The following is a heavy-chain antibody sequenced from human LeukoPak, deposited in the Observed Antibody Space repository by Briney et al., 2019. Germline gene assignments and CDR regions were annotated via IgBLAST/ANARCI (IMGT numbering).Heavy chain of an antibody. D-gene: IGHD4-17*01. CDR2: IYYSGST. Sequence: SETLSLTCTVSGVSISSSSYYWGWLRQPPGKGLEWIGSIYYSGSTYYNPSLKSRVTISVDTSKNQFSLKLSSVTAADTAVYYCARHDYGDYGWFDPWGQGTLVTVSS. CDR3: ARHDYGDYGWFDP. CDR1: GVSISSSSYY. J-gene: IGHJ5*02. V-gene: IGHV4-39*01.